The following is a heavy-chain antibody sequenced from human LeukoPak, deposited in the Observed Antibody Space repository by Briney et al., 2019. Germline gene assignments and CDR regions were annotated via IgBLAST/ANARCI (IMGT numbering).Heavy chain of an antibody. CDR1: GGSISSYY. CDR2: IYYSGST. V-gene: IGHV4-59*05. Sequence: SETLSLTCTVSGGSISSYYWSWIRQPPGKGLEWIGSIYYSGSTYYNPSLKSRVTISVDTSKNQFSLKLSSVTAADTAVYYCANLDYWGQGTLVTVSS. J-gene: IGHJ4*02. CDR3: ANLDY.